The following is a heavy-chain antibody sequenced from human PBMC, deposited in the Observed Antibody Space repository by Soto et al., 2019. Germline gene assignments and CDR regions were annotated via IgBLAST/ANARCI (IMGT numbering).Heavy chain of an antibody. CDR3: AKRTVGWYFDL. D-gene: IGHD4-17*01. V-gene: IGHV3-23*01. CDR1: GFTFSSYA. Sequence: EVQLLESGGGLVQPGGSLRLSCAASGFTFSSYAMNWVRQAPGKGMEWVSVISGSGGSTYYADAVKGRFTISRDNSKNSLYLQMNSLRAEDTAVYYCAKRTVGWYFDLWGRGTLVTVSS. CDR2: ISGSGGST. J-gene: IGHJ2*01.